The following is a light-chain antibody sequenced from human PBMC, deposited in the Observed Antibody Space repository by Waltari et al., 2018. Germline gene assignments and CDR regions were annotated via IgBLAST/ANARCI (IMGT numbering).Light chain of an antibody. CDR2: KNE. J-gene: IGLJ3*02. V-gene: IGLV1-47*01. CDR1: SSTIARPS. Sequence: QSVLTHAPSESATPGQTVNLSCSGRSSTIARPSAFWYKQVAGVAPKPLIYKNERRPSGVPDRFSGSKSGSSASLAITGLRSEDEADYYCATWDDSLSGPVFGGGTKLTVL. CDR3: ATWDDSLSGPV.